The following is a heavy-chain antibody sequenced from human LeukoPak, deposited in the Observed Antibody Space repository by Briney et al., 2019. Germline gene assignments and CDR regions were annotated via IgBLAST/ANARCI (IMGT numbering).Heavy chain of an antibody. J-gene: IGHJ4*02. CDR2: IIPIFGTA. V-gene: IGHV1-69*05. CDR1: GGTFSSYA. CDR3: ASGKLRVGVAGTDY. D-gene: IGHD6-19*01. Sequence: SVKVSCKASGGTFSSYAISWVRQAPGQGLEWMGGIIPIFGTANYAQKFQRRVTITTDESTSTAYMELSSLRAEDTAVYYCASGKLRVGVAGTDYWGQGTLVTVSS.